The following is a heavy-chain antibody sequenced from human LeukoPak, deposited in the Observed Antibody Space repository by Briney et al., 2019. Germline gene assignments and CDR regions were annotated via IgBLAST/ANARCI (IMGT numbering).Heavy chain of an antibody. CDR1: GFTFSDFT. CDR2: ISYDGGIQ. D-gene: IGHD2-8*02. Sequence: GGSLRLSCAASGFTFSDFTLHWVRQAPGKGLEWLAYISYDGGIQYYADSVKGRFSISRDNSKNTLYLQLNSLRTEDTALYYCARAYCTGGTCFKDYWGQGTLVTVSS. J-gene: IGHJ4*02. V-gene: IGHV3-30-3*01. CDR3: ARAYCTGGTCFKDY.